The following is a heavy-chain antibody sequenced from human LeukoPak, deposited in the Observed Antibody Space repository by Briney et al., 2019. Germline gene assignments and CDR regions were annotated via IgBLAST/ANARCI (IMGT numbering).Heavy chain of an antibody. CDR2: ISSSGSTI. D-gene: IGHD6-13*01. V-gene: IGHV3-48*03. CDR1: GFTFSSYE. Sequence: GGSLRLSCAASGFTFSSYEMNWVRQAPGKGLEWVSYISSSGSTIYYADSVKGRFTISRDNAKNSLYLQMNSLRAEDTAVYYCAAAAGYRFDIWGRGTMVTVSS. CDR3: AAAAGYRFDI. J-gene: IGHJ3*02.